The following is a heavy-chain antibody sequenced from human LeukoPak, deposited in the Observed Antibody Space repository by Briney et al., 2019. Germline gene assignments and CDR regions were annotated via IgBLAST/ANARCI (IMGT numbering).Heavy chain of an antibody. CDR2: IYYSGGT. D-gene: IGHD6-19*01. Sequence: SETLSLTCTVSGGSISSYYWSWIRQPPGKGLEWIGYIYYSGGTNYNPSLKSRVTISVDTSKNQFSLKLTSVTAAGTAVYYCATARYSSGWSFHFDYWGQGTLVTVSS. V-gene: IGHV4-59*01. CDR3: ATARYSSGWSFHFDY. CDR1: GGSISSYY. J-gene: IGHJ4*02.